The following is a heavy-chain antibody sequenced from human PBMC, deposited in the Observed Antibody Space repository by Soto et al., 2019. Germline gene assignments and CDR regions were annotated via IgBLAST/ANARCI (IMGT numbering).Heavy chain of an antibody. J-gene: IGHJ6*02. CDR1: GGSLNSYY. Sequence: XTLSLPCTVSGGSLNSYYWSWIRQSPGKGLELIGDIYYTGITNYNPSLKRRVTISIDTSKSQFSLKLNSVNAADTAVYYCTRHPGWDTLVRGVIARPYLFGLDVWGHGTTCTVSS. D-gene: IGHD3-10*01. CDR2: IYYTGIT. V-gene: IGHV4-59*01. CDR3: TRHPGWDTLVRGVIARPYLFGLDV.